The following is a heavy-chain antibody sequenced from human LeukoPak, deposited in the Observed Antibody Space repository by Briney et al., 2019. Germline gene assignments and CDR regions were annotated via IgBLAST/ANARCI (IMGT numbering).Heavy chain of an antibody. CDR2: ISGSGGST. CDR1: GFTFSSYA. D-gene: IGHD3-22*01. Sequence: PGGSLRLSCAASGFTFSSYAMSWVRQAPGKGLEWVSAISGSGGSTYYADSVKGRFTISRDNAKNSLYLQMNSLRAEDTAVYYCARARARYYYDSFYYFDYWGQGTLVTVSS. J-gene: IGHJ4*02. CDR3: ARARARYYYDSFYYFDY. V-gene: IGHV3-23*01.